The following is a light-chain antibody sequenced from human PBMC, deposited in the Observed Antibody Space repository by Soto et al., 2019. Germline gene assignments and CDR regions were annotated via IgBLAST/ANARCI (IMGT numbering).Light chain of an antibody. CDR1: SSDVGAYAY. V-gene: IGLV2-8*01. J-gene: IGLJ2*01. CDR3: SSYAGSNNVV. CDR2: EVS. Sequence: HSVLTQPPSASGSPGQSVTISCTGTSSDVGAYAYVSWYQQHPGKAPKLMIYEVSKRPSGVPDRFSGSKSGNMASLTVSGLQAEDEADYYCSSYAGSNNVVFGGGTKLTVL.